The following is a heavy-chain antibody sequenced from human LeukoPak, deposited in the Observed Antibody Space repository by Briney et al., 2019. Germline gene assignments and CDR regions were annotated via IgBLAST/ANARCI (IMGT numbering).Heavy chain of an antibody. Sequence: GGSLRLSCAASGFTFSSYSMNWVRQAPGKGLEWVSSISSSSSYIYYADSVKGRFTISRDNAKNSLYLQMNSLRAEDTAVYYCARDLSVAAAGTGRYFDYWGQGTLVTVSS. CDR1: GFTFSSYS. V-gene: IGHV3-21*01. D-gene: IGHD6-13*01. CDR2: ISSSSSYI. J-gene: IGHJ4*02. CDR3: ARDLSVAAAGTGRYFDY.